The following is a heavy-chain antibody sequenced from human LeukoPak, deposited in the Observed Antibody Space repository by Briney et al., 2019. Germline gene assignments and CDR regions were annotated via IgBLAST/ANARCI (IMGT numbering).Heavy chain of an antibody. J-gene: IGHJ4*02. CDR3: AKDQYSSSWYGGVDY. Sequence: GGSLRLSCTASGFTFSSYGMHWVRQAPGKGLEWVAFIRYDGSNKYYADSVKGRFTISRDNSKNTLYLQMNSLRAEDTAVYYCAKDQYSSSWYGGVDYWGQGTLVTVSS. V-gene: IGHV3-30*02. CDR1: GFTFSSYG. D-gene: IGHD6-13*01. CDR2: IRYDGSNK.